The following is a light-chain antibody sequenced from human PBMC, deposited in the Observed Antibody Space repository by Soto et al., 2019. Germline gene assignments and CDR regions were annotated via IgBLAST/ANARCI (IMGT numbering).Light chain of an antibody. CDR3: QQHFNLSPT. CDR1: QDIRNF. J-gene: IGKJ5*01. CDR2: DAS. Sequence: DIQMTQSPSSLSASVGDRVTITCQASQDIRNFLNWYQQKPGKAPKLLISDASSLEAGVPQRFSGSGFGTDFTLAISSLQAEDFATYFCQQHFNLSPTFGPGTRLEI. V-gene: IGKV1-33*01.